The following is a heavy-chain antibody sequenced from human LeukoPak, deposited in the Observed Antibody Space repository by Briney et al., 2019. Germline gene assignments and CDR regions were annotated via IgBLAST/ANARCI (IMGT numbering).Heavy chain of an antibody. Sequence: SETLSLTCTVSGGSISSGDYYWSWIRQPPGKGLEWIGYIYCSGSTYYNPSLKSRVTISVDTSKNQFSLKLSSVTAADTAVYYCARYTVTTIGFDPWGQGTLVTVSS. CDR2: IYCSGST. CDR3: ARYTVTTIGFDP. J-gene: IGHJ5*02. CDR1: GGSISSGDYY. D-gene: IGHD4-17*01. V-gene: IGHV4-30-4*01.